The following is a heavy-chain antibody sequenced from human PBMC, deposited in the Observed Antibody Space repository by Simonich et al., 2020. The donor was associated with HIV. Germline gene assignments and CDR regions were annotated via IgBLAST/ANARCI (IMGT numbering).Heavy chain of an antibody. D-gene: IGHD6-13*01. J-gene: IGHJ1*01. Sequence: QVQLQQRGAGLLKHSETLSLTCAVYGGSYRGNYWRRIRRPPGKVLEWIEEINHSGNTNYNPSLKSRVTISVDTSKNQCALKLSSVTAADTAVYYCARLTAGGLGEYFQHWGQGTLVTVSS. CDR1: GGSYRGNY. V-gene: IGHV4-34*01. CDR3: ARLTAGGLGEYFQH. CDR2: INHSGNT.